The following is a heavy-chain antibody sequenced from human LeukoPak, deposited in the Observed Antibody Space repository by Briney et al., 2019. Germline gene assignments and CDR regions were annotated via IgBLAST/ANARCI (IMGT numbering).Heavy chain of an antibody. D-gene: IGHD3-10*01. CDR3: ARGSGSRLDDYYYMDV. Sequence: ASVKVSCKASGYTFTSYYMHWVRQAPGQGLEWMGIINPSGGSTSYAQKFQGRVTMTRDMSTSTVYMELSSLRSEDTAVFYCARGSGSRLDDYYYMDVWGKGTTVTVSS. CDR1: GYTFTSYY. V-gene: IGHV1-46*01. CDR2: INPSGGST. J-gene: IGHJ6*03.